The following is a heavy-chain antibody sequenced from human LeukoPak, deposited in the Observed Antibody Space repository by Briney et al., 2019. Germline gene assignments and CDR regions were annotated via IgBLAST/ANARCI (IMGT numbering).Heavy chain of an antibody. J-gene: IGHJ4*02. CDR2: LLDSWRT. CDR1: GASMSTHY. V-gene: IGHV4-59*11. Sequence: SGTLSLTCTVSGASMSTHYWSWLRQPPGKGLEWIGYLLDSWRTKDNPSLQSRVTLSADTSKNQFSLRLTSVTAADTAVYYCATIRRGSIYGYFDFWGQGILSPFPQ. CDR3: ATIRRGSIYGYFDF. D-gene: IGHD5-18*01.